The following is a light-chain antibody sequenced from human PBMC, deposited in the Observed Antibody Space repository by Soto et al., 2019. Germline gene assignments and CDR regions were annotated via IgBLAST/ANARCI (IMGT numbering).Light chain of an antibody. CDR2: GAS. CDR1: QSVSSSY. V-gene: IGKV3D-7*01. CDR3: QQDYNLRT. Sequence: IVMSQSPATLSLSTGERATLSCRASQSVSSSYLSWYQQKPGQAPRLLIYGASTRATGIPARFSGSGSGTDFTLTISSLQPEDFAVYYCQQDYNLRTFGQGTKVDIK. J-gene: IGKJ1*01.